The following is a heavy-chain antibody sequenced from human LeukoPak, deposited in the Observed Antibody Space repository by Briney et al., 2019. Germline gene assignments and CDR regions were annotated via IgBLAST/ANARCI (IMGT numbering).Heavy chain of an antibody. CDR2: ISYDGSNK. J-gene: IGHJ4*02. Sequence: GRSLRLSCAASGFTFSSYGMHWVRQAPGEGLEWVAVISYDGSNKYYADSVKGRFTISRDNSKNTLYLQMNSLRAEDTAVYYCAKGAVRGVIINPPDRPFDYWGQGTLVTVSS. CDR1: GFTFSSYG. CDR3: AKGAVRGVIINPPDRPFDY. D-gene: IGHD3-10*01. V-gene: IGHV3-30*18.